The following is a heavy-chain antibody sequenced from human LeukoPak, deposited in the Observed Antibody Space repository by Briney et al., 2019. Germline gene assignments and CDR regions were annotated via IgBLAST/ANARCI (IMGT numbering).Heavy chain of an antibody. CDR2: ISSSGSTI. J-gene: IGHJ1*01. CDR3: ARWIKKYSSGWYHVFQH. Sequence: GGSLRLSCAASGFTSSDYYMSWIRQAPGKGLEWVSYISSSGSTIYYADSVKGRFTISRDNAKNSLYLQMNSLRAEDTAVYYCARWIKKYSSGWYHVFQHWGQGTLVTVSS. CDR1: GFTSSDYY. V-gene: IGHV3-11*01. D-gene: IGHD6-19*01.